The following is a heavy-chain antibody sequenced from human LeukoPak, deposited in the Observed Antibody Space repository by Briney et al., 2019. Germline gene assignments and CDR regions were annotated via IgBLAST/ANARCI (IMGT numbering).Heavy chain of an antibody. CDR3: ARGGATTANNAFDI. V-gene: IGHV4-59*12. CDR1: GGSISSYY. CDR2: IYYSGST. Sequence: PSETLSLTCTVSGGSISSYYWSWIRQPPGKGLEWIGYIYYSGSTNYNPSLKSRVTISVDTSKNQFSLKLSSVTAADTAVYYCARGGATTANNAFDIWGQGTMVTVSS. J-gene: IGHJ3*02. D-gene: IGHD1-26*01.